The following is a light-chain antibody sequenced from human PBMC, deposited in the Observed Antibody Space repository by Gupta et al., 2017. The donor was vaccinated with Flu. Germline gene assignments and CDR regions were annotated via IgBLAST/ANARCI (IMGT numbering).Light chain of an antibody. Sequence: DIQVTQSPSSLSASLGDRVTITCRTSQSITTYLNWYQQIPGRAPKILIYTASTVPSGVPSRFSGSGSGTHFNLTISSRQPEDFATYYCQQRHYTPYTFGRGTKIEIK. CDR2: TAS. CDR1: QSITTY. CDR3: QQRHYTPYT. V-gene: IGKV1-39*01. J-gene: IGKJ2*01.